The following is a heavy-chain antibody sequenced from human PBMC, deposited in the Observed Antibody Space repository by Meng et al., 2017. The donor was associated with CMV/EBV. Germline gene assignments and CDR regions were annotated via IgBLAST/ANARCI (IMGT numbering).Heavy chain of an antibody. V-gene: IGHV4-4*07. J-gene: IGHJ5*02. CDR2: IYTSGST. CDR1: GGSIGSYS. Sequence: VYGGSIGSYSWSWIRQPAGKGLEGIGRIYTSGSTNYNPSLKSRVTMSVDTSKNQFSLKLSFVTAADTAVYYCARDLGAAADPNWFDPWGQGTLVTVSS. D-gene: IGHD6-13*01. CDR3: ARDLGAAADPNWFDP.